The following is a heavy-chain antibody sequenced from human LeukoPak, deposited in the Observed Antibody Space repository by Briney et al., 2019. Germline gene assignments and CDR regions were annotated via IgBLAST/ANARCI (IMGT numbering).Heavy chain of an antibody. D-gene: IGHD2-15*01. CDR1: GFTFSSYA. Sequence: GGSLRLSCAASGFTFSSYAMSWVRQAPGKGLEWVSAISGSGGSTYYADSVKGRFTISGDNSKNTLYLQMNSLRAEDTAVYYCAKDIRKVVVAAESAFDYWGQGTLVTVSS. V-gene: IGHV3-23*01. CDR3: AKDIRKVVVAAESAFDY. J-gene: IGHJ4*02. CDR2: ISGSGGST.